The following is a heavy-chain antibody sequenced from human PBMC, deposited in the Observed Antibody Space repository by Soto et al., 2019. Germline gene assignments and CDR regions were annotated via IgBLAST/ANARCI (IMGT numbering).Heavy chain of an antibody. Sequence: QVQLQESGPGLVKPSETVSLTCTVSGDSISSSSLYWGWIRQPPGKGLEWIGSIYNSGKTYYSPSLESRVTSSVDTSKNQSSLKLSSVTAADTAVYYCARHASNSGSYSEYFQYWGQGTLVAVSS. CDR1: GDSISSSSLY. V-gene: IGHV4-39*01. CDR2: IYNSGKT. D-gene: IGHD1-26*01. CDR3: ARHASNSGSYSEYFQY. J-gene: IGHJ1*01.